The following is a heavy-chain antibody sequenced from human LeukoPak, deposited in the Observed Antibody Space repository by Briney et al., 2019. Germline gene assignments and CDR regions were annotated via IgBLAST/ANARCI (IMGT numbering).Heavy chain of an antibody. J-gene: IGHJ4*02. V-gene: IGHV4-61*01. D-gene: IGHD1-14*01. CDR3: ARATKPLPFDY. CDR2: IYYSGST. CDR1: GGSVSSGSYY. Sequence: KPSETLSLTCTVSGGSVSSGSYYWSWIRQPPGKGLEWIGYIYYSGSTNYNPSLKSRVTISVDTSKNQFSLKLSSVTAADTAVYYCARATKPLPFDYWGQGTLVTVSS.